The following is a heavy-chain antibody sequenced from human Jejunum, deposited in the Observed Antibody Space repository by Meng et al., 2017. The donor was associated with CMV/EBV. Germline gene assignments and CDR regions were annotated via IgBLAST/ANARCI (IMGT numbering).Heavy chain of an antibody. CDR3: ARGGWGNWNFEH. CDR2: IEDSETT. CDR1: CAPVTTPYSS. J-gene: IGHJ4*02. V-gene: IGHV4-61*01. Sequence: SCAPVTTPYSSLRLIRQPPGKELEWIGFIEDSETTRYMPSLESRVSISIDTSKNQFSLRVRSVTAADTATYYCARGGWGNWNFEHWGQGTQVTVSS. D-gene: IGHD1-1*01.